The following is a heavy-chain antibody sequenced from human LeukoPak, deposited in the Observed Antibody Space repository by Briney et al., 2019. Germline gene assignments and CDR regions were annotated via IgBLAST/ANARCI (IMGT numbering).Heavy chain of an antibody. CDR3: ARGSTLIRGFDY. CDR2: IFYSGSA. Sequence: PSQTLSLTCTVSGGSISSGDYYWNWIRQHPEKSLEWIGYIFYSGSAYYNPSLKSRVSISVDTSKNQFSLKLSSVTAADTAVYYCARGSTLIRGFDYWGQGTLVTVSS. V-gene: IGHV4-31*03. D-gene: IGHD3-10*01. CDR1: GGSISSGDYY. J-gene: IGHJ4*02.